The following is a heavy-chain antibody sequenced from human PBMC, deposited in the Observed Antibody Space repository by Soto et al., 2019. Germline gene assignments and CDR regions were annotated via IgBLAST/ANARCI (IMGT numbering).Heavy chain of an antibody. CDR3: ARGRRTSQNTRVWFDP. V-gene: IGHV4-4*02. J-gene: IGHJ5*02. CDR2: IHHTGST. D-gene: IGHD3-3*01. CDR1: GGAIDSSNW. Sequence: QLHLQESGPVLVNPSGTLSLTCSVLGGAIDSSNWWTWVSHVPEKGLEWIVEIHHTGSTNYNPSLKSRVTISMAKSTKEFYVHLHSLSAADTAIYYWARGRRTSQNTRVWFDPWGPGTMVTVSS.